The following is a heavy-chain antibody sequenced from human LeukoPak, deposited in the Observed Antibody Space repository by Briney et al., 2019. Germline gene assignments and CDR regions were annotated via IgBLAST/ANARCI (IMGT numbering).Heavy chain of an antibody. CDR1: GGSISSSIYY. V-gene: IGHV4-39*07. CDR2: VFYNGAT. CDR3: ARFAPGGYSYGYHYYFDY. Sequence: SETLSLTCIVSGGSISSSIYYWAWVRQPPGKGLEWIGTVFYNGATQYNPSLRSRVTISIDTSTNQFSLKLTSVTAADTALYYCARFAPGGYSYGYHYYFDYWGQGTLVTVSS. D-gene: IGHD5-18*01. J-gene: IGHJ4*02.